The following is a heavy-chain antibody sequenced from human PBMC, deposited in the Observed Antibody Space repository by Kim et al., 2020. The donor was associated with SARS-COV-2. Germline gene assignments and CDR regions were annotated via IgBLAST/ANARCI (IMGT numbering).Heavy chain of an antibody. CDR1: GFIVSSNY. D-gene: IGHD6-13*01. J-gene: IGHJ5*01. Sequence: GGSLRLSCAASGFIVSSNYLSWVRQAPGKGLEWVSIIYSGGSTDYADSVKGRFIISRDNSKNKVYLQMNSLRGEDTAVYYCVRVHISSWTSTIDSWGQGTLVTVSS. CDR3: VRVHISSWTSTIDS. CDR2: IYSGGST. V-gene: IGHV3-66*01.